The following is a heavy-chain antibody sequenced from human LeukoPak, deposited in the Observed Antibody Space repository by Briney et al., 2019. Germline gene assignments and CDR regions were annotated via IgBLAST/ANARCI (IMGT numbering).Heavy chain of an antibody. CDR2: ISVGNGNT. Sequence: EASVKVSCKASGYTFSNYGIHWVRQAPGQRLECLGWISVGNGNTKYSQNFQGRVTITRDTSATTAYMELSNLRPEDTAVYYCARALVPGSGSYYDWFDPWGQGTLVTVSP. CDR1: GYTFSNYG. CDR3: ARALVPGSGSYYDWFDP. D-gene: IGHD3-10*01. J-gene: IGHJ5*02. V-gene: IGHV1-3*01.